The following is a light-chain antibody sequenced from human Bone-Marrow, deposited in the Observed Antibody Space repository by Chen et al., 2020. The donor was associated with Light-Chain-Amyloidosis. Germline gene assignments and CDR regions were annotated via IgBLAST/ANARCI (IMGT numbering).Light chain of an antibody. J-gene: IGLJ3*02. Sequence: SYVLTQPSSVSVAPGQTATIACGGNNIGSTSVHWYQQTPGQAPLLVVYDDSDRHSGIPERLSGSNSGNTATLTLSRVEAGDEADYYCQVWDRSSDRPVFGGGTKLTVL. CDR1: NIGSTS. CDR3: QVWDRSSDRPV. V-gene: IGLV3-21*02. CDR2: DDS.